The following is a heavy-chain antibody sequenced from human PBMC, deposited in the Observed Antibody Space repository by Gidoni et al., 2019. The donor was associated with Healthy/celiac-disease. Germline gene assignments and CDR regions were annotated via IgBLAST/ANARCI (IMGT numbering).Heavy chain of an antibody. Sequence: QVQLQASGPGLVKPSETLSLTCTVSGGSVSSGSYYWSWIRQPPGKGLEWIGYIYYSGSTNYNPSLKSRVTISVDTSKNQFSLKLSSVTAADTAVYYCARFLDDSSGKVEDYWGQGTLVTVSS. CDR1: GGSVSSGSYY. CDR2: IYYSGST. CDR3: ARFLDDSSGKVEDY. D-gene: IGHD3-22*01. V-gene: IGHV4-61*01. J-gene: IGHJ4*02.